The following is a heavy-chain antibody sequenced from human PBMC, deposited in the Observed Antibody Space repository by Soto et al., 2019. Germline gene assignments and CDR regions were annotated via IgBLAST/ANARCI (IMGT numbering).Heavy chain of an antibody. V-gene: IGHV3-11*01. J-gene: IGHJ5*02. CDR2: ISSSGSTI. Sequence: GGSLRLSCAASGFTFSDYYMSWIRQAPGKGLEWVSYISSSGSTIYYADSVKGRFTISRDNAKNSLYLQMNSLRAEDTAVYYCARDLRVGLDDFWSGYSSGWFDPWGQGTLVTVS. D-gene: IGHD3-3*01. CDR1: GFTFSDYY. CDR3: ARDLRVGLDDFWSGYSSGWFDP.